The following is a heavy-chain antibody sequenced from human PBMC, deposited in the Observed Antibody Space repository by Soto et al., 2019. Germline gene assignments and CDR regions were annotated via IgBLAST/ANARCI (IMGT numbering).Heavy chain of an antibody. CDR2: ISYDGSNK. Sequence: LRLSCAASGFTFSSYGMHWVRQAPGKGLEWVAVISYDGSNKYYADSVKGRFTISRDNSKNTLYLQMNSLRAEDTAVYYCAKDQGSSGYGPLDYWGQGTLVTVSS. V-gene: IGHV3-30*18. CDR3: AKDQGSSGYGPLDY. CDR1: GFTFSSYG. J-gene: IGHJ4*02. D-gene: IGHD3-22*01.